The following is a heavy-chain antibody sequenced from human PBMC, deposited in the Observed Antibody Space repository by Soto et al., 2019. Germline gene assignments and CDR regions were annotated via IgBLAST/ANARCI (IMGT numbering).Heavy chain of an antibody. V-gene: IGHV3-48*03. CDR1: GFTFSHYE. CDR2: ISTSGGTI. CDR3: ARHGSYESSGYNYNYYAMDV. J-gene: IGHJ6*01. Sequence: PGGSLRLSCAASGFTFSHYEMNWVRQAPGKGLEWVSHISTSGGTIYYADSVKGRFTISRDNGKNSLNLQMNSLRAEDTAVYYCARHGSYESSGYNYNYYAMDVWGQGTTVTVSS. D-gene: IGHD3-22*01.